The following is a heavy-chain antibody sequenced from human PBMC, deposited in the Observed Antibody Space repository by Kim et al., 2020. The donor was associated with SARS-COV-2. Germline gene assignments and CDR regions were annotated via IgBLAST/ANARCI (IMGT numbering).Heavy chain of an antibody. CDR2: ISAYNGNS. J-gene: IGHJ5*02. CDR1: GYTFTSYG. CDR3: ARDTDIVVVPATSGFDP. V-gene: IGHV1-18*01. Sequence: ASVKVSCKASGYTFTSYGISWVRQAPGQGLEWMGWISAYNGNSNSAQKLQGRVTITTDTSTSTAYMELRSLRSDDTAVYYCARDTDIVVVPATSGFDPWVQGTLVTV. D-gene: IGHD2-2*01.